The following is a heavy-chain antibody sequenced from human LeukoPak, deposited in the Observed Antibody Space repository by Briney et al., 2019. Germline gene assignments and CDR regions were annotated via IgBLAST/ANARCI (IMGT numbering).Heavy chain of an antibody. Sequence: PGGSLRLSCAASGLIFSSYAMSWVRQAPGKGLEWVSVISASGGSTYYADSVKGRFTISRDNAKNSLYLQMNSLRAEDTAVYYCARDRDNYASAFDPWGQGTLVTVSS. CDR1: GLIFSSYA. CDR2: ISASGGST. V-gene: IGHV3-23*01. J-gene: IGHJ5*02. D-gene: IGHD1-1*01. CDR3: ARDRDNYASAFDP.